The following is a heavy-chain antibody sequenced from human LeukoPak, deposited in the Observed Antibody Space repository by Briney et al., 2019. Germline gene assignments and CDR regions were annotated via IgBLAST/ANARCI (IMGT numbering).Heavy chain of an antibody. CDR3: ARGRFLDAFDI. D-gene: IGHD3-3*01. J-gene: IGHJ3*02. CDR1: GGSISSYY. V-gene: IGHV4-59*01. CDR2: IYYSGST. Sequence: PSQTLSLTCTVSGGSISSYYWSWIRQPPGKGLEWIGYIYYSGSTKYKPSLKSRVTISVDTSKNQFSLKLSSVTAADTAVYYCARGRFLDAFDIWGQGTMVTVSS.